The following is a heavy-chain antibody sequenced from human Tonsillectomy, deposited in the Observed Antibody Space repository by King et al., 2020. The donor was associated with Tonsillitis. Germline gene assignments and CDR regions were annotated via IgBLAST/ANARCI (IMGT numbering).Heavy chain of an antibody. D-gene: IGHD3-10*01. CDR1: GFSLSTSGVG. Sequence: TLKESGPTLVKPTQTLTLTCTFSGFSLSTSGVGVGWIRQPPGKALEWLVLIYWNDDKRYSPSLKSRLTITKDTSKNQVVLTMTNMDPVDTATYYCAHSRELLWFGELRTWFDPWGQGTLVTVSS. CDR2: IYWNDDK. V-gene: IGHV2-5*01. J-gene: IGHJ5*02. CDR3: AHSRELLWFGELRTWFDP.